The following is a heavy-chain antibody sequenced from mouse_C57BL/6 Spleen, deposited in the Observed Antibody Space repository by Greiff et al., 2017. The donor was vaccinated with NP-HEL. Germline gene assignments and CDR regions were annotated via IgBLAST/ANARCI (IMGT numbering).Heavy chain of an antibody. CDR1: GYTFTSYW. D-gene: IGHD1-1*01. CDR2: IHPNSGST. CDR3: ATGSYGYFDV. V-gene: IGHV1-64*01. Sequence: QVHVKQPGAELVKPGASVKLSCKASGYTFTSYWMHWVKQRPGQGLEWIGMIHPNSGSTNYNEKFKSKATLTVDKSSSTAYMQLSSLTSEDSAVYYCATGSYGYFDVWGTGTTVTVSS. J-gene: IGHJ1*03.